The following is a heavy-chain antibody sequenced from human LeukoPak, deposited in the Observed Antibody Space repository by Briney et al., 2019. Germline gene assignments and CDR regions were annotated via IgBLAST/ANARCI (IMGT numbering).Heavy chain of an antibody. V-gene: IGHV1-58*01. CDR1: GFTFTSSA. J-gene: IGHJ5*02. CDR2: IVVGSGNT. D-gene: IGHD3-16*02. CDR3: ARELSYHADFPYNWFDP. Sequence: AASVKVSCKASGFTFTSSAVQWVRQARGQRLEWIGWIVVGSGNTNYAQKFQERVTITRDMSTSTAYMELSSLRSEDTAVYYCARELSYHADFPYNWFDPWGQGTLVTVSS.